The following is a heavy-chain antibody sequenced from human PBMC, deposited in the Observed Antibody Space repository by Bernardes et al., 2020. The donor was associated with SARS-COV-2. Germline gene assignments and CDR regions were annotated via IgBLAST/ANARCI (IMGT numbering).Heavy chain of an antibody. D-gene: IGHD3-9*01. CDR3: ARDEVYYDILTGYYLSHGGGYYYYYGMDV. Sequence: GGSLRLSCAASGFTFSSYAMHWVRQAPGKGLEWVAVISYDGSNKYYADSVKGRFTISRDNSTNTLYLQMNSLRAEDTAVYYCARDEVYYDILTGYYLSHGGGYYYYYGMDVWGQGTTVTVSS. J-gene: IGHJ6*02. CDR1: GFTFSSYA. CDR2: ISYDGSNK. V-gene: IGHV3-30*01.